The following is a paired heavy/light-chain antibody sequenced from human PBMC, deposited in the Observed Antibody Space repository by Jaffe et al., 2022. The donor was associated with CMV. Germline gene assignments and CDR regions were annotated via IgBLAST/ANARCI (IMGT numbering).Light chain of an antibody. CDR3: QQYDNLLRT. Sequence: DIQMTQSPSSLSASVGDRVTITCQASQDISNYLNWYQQKPGKAPKLLIYDASNLETGVPSRFSGSGSGTDFTFTISSLQPEDIATYYCQQYDNLLRTFGPGTKVDIK. CDR1: QDISNY. J-gene: IGKJ3*01. V-gene: IGKV1-33*01. CDR2: DAS.
Heavy chain of an antibody. Sequence: QVQLQESGPGLVKPSETLSLTCTVSGGSISSYYWSWIRQPAGKGLEWIGRIYTSGSTNYNPSLKSRVTMSVDTSKNQFSLKLSSVTAADTAVYYCARDLPTYYYDSSGYPCAFDIWGQGTMVTVSS. V-gene: IGHV4-4*07. CDR3: ARDLPTYYYDSSGYPCAFDI. CDR1: GGSISSYY. J-gene: IGHJ3*02. D-gene: IGHD3-22*01. CDR2: IYTSGST.